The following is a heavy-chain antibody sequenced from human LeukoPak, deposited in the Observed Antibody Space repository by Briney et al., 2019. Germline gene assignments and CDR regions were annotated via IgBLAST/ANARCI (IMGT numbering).Heavy chain of an antibody. CDR1: GGTFSSYA. Sequence: SVKVSCKASGGTFSSYAISWVRQAPGQGLEWMGGIIPIFGTANYAQKFQGRVTITADESTSTAYMELSSLRSEDTAVYYCARILITSQNIATRGTPSYYYYGMDVWGQGTTVTVSS. CDR2: IIPIFGTA. J-gene: IGHJ6*02. CDR3: ARILITSQNIATRGTPSYYYYGMDV. V-gene: IGHV1-69*13. D-gene: IGHD2/OR15-2a*01.